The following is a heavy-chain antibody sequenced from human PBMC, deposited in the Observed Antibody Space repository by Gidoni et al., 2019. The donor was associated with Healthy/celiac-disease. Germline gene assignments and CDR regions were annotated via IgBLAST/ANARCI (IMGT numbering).Heavy chain of an antibody. CDR2: IYYSGST. D-gene: IGHD1-7*01. Sequence: QLQLQESGPGLVKPSETLYLTCTVSGGSISSSRYYWGWIRQPPGKGLEWGGSIYYSGSTYYNPSLKSRVTISVDTSKNQFFLKRSSVTAADTAVYYCARQRRITGTTPGRFDPWGQGTLVTVSS. V-gene: IGHV4-39*01. J-gene: IGHJ5*02. CDR1: GGSISSSRYY. CDR3: ARQRRITGTTPGRFDP.